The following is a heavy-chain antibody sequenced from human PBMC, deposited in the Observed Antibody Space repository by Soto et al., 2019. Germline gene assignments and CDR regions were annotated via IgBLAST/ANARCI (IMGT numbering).Heavy chain of an antibody. CDR3: AVPGPRGSWYDKTEYFQY. V-gene: IGHV3-30*03. J-gene: IGHJ1*01. D-gene: IGHD6-13*01. CDR1: GFTFSSSP. CDR2: ISYDGRLK. Sequence: QVQVVESGGGVVQPGTSLRLSCAVSGFTFSSSPMHWVRQSPGKGLEWVAHISYDGRLKNYLDSGEGRFTISRDNSRNTLSLEMNSLRSDDTAVYYCAVPGPRGSWYDKTEYFQYWGQGTLVTVSS.